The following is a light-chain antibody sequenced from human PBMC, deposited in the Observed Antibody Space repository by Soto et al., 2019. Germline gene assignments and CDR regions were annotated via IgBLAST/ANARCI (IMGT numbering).Light chain of an antibody. CDR1: SSDVGGYNY. CDR2: DVN. CDR3: CSFAGGYIYV. J-gene: IGLJ1*01. V-gene: IGLV2-11*01. Sequence: QSVLTQPRSVSGSPGQSVTISCTGTSSDVGGYNYVSWYQQHPGKAPKLMIYDVNKRPSGVPDRFSGSKSGDTASLTISGLHTDDEADYYCCSFAGGYIYVFGTGTKVTV.